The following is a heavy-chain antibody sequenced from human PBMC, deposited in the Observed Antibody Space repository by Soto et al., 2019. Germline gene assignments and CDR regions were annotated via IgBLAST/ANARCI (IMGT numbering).Heavy chain of an antibody. V-gene: IGHV4-61*01. D-gene: IGHD1-26*01. J-gene: IGHJ6*02. Sequence: SETLSLTCTVSGGSVSSGSYYWSWIRQPPGKGLEWIGYIYYSGSTNYNPSLKSRVTISVDTSKNQFSLKLSSVTAADTAVYYCARDSGSYYYYYGMDVWGQGTTVTVSS. CDR3: ARDSGSYYYYYGMDV. CDR1: GGSVSSGSYY. CDR2: IYYSGST.